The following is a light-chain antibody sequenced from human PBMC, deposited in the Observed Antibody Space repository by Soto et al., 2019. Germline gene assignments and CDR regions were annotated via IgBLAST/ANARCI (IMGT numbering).Light chain of an antibody. V-gene: IGKV1-27*01. CDR2: AAS. Sequence: GDRVTITCRASQGIRNDLGWYQQKPGKVPKLLIYAASTLQSGVPSRFSGSGSGTDFTLTISSLQPEDVATYYCQKYNSAPALTFGGGTKVDIK. J-gene: IGKJ4*01. CDR3: QKYNSAPALT. CDR1: QGIRND.